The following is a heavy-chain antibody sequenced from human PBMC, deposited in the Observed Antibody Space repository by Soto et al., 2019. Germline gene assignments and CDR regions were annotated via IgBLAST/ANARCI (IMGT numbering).Heavy chain of an antibody. CDR2: INAGNGNT. D-gene: IGHD3-9*01. J-gene: IGHJ2*01. Sequence: QRLEWMGWINAGNGNTKYSQKFQGRVTITRDTSASTAYMELSSLRSEDTAVYYCAREAPGQYYHTWDGIRYCSTVSAFLLNRSSDL. V-gene: IGHV1-3*01. CDR3: AREAPGQYYHTWDGIRYCSTVSAFLLNRSSDL.